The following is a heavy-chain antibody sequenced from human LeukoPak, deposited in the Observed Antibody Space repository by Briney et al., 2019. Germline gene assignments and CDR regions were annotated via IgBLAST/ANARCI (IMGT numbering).Heavy chain of an antibody. CDR2: IYHSGST. Sequence: PSQTLSLTCAVSGGSISSGGYSWSWIRQPPGKGLEWIGYIYHSGSTYYNPSLKSRVTISVDRSKNQFSLKLSSVTAADTAVYYCARARGWLPSPAHYYFDYWGQGTLVTVSS. D-gene: IGHD5-12*01. V-gene: IGHV4-30-2*01. CDR3: ARARGWLPSPAHYYFDY. CDR1: GGSISSGGYS. J-gene: IGHJ4*02.